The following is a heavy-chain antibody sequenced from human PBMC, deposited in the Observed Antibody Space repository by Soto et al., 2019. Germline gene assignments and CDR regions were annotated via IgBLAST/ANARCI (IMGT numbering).Heavy chain of an antibody. CDR3: AWAMYYGFWSGFDF. Sequence: QLQLQESGPGLVKPSETLSLTCTVSGGSISRSSYYWGWIRQPPGKGLEWIGNIYYSGSTYYNPSLKSRVTMSVDTSKNQFSLTLSSVPAADTAGYYCAWAMYYGFWSGFDFWGQGTLVTVSS. J-gene: IGHJ4*02. CDR1: GGSISRSSYY. CDR2: IYYSGST. D-gene: IGHD3-3*01. V-gene: IGHV4-39*01.